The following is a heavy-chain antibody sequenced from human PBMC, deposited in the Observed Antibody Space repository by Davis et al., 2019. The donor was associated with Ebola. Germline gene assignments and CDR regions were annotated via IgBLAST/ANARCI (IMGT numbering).Heavy chain of an antibody. CDR1: GGSISSYY. J-gene: IGHJ6*02. V-gene: IGHV4-59*08. CDR2: IYYSGST. Sequence: MPSETLSLTCTVSGGSISSYYWSWIRQPPGKGLEWIGYIYYSGSTNYNPSPKSRVTIPVDTSKNQFSLKLSSVTAADTAVYYCARVVPAAYYYYGMDVWGQGTTVTVSS. D-gene: IGHD2-2*01. CDR3: ARVVPAAYYYYGMDV.